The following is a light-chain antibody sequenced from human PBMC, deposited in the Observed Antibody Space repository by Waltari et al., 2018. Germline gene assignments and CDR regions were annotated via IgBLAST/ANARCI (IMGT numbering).Light chain of an antibody. CDR3: SSYTNTSTI. Sequence: QSALTQPAAVSGSPGQSITISCTKTNSDVDHTQYVSWSQQYLRKAPKLMIYDVNERPSGVSNRFSGSKAGDTASLPISGRQPEDEATYYCSSYTNTSTIFGGGTKVTVL. J-gene: IGLJ2*01. V-gene: IGLV2-14*03. CDR2: DVN. CDR1: NSDVDHTQY.